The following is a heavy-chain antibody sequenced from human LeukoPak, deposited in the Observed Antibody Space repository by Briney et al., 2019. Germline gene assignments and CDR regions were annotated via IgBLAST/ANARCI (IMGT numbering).Heavy chain of an antibody. D-gene: IGHD2-15*01. Sequence: PGESLRLSCAASGFTFSSYAMSWVRQAPGKGLEWVSGTSGSGGSTYYAGSVKGRFTISRDNSKNTLYLQTNSLRVEDTAVYYCAKNGGSQCYSHLDSWGQGTLVTVSS. J-gene: IGHJ4*02. V-gene: IGHV3-23*01. CDR2: TSGSGGST. CDR1: GFTFSSYA. CDR3: AKNGGSQCYSHLDS.